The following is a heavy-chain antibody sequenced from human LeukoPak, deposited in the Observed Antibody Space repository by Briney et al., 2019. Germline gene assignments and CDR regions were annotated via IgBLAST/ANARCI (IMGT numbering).Heavy chain of an antibody. J-gene: IGHJ6*03. D-gene: IGHD3-22*01. Sequence: SETLSLTCTVSGGSIRSSSYHWGWIRQPPGEGLEWIGSIYYSGSTYYNPSLKSRVTISVDTSKNQFSLKLSSVTAADTAVYYCARLAYYDSSGYYFFAMSALNYYYYYYMDVWGKGTTVTISS. CDR3: ARLAYYDSSGYYFFAMSALNYYYYYYMDV. V-gene: IGHV4-39*01. CDR2: IYYSGST. CDR1: GGSIRSSSYH.